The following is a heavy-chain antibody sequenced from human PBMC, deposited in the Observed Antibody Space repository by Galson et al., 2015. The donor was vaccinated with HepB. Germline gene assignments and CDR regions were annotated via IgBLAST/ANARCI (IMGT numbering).Heavy chain of an antibody. CDR3: ARRGDIVVVAAVEEFDY. V-gene: IGHV3-23*01. CDR2: ISSGGYST. CDR1: GFTFDNYA. D-gene: IGHD2-15*01. J-gene: IGHJ4*02. Sequence: SLRLSCAASGFTFDNYAMSWVRQAPGKGLEWVSAISSGGYSTYYADSMKGRFTISRDNSKNTLYLQMNSLGAEDTAVYYCARRGDIVVVAAVEEFDYWGQGTLVTVSS.